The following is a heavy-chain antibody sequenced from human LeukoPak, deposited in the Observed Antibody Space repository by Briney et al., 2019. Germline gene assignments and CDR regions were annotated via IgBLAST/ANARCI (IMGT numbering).Heavy chain of an antibody. D-gene: IGHD6-6*01. J-gene: IGHJ3*02. CDR3: ASRSSIAARREDDAFDI. CDR1: GYTFTSYW. V-gene: IGHV5-51*01. Sequence: GESLKISCKGSGYTFTSYWIGLVRQMPGKGLEWMGIIYPGDSDTRYSPSFQGQVTISADKSISTAYLQWSSLKASDTAMYYCASRSSIAARREDDAFDIWGQGTMVTVSS. CDR2: IYPGDSDT.